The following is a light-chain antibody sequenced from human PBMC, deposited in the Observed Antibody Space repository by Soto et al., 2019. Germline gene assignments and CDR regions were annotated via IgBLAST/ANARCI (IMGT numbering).Light chain of an antibody. CDR2: GAF. V-gene: IGKV3-20*01. CDR1: PSVTNF. CDR3: QQYGTSEII. Sequence: EIRLTQSPATLSLTPGERATLSCRASPSVTNFLAWYQQKPGQAPRLLIYGAFNRATGIPARFSGSGSGTDFTLTISRLEPEDFAVFFCQQYGTSEIIFGQGTRLEIK. J-gene: IGKJ5*01.